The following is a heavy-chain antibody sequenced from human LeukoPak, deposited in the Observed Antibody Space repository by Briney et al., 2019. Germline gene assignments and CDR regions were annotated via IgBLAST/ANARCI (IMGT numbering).Heavy chain of an antibody. CDR1: GFIFSSYE. V-gene: IGHV3-48*03. J-gene: IGHJ4*02. CDR2: ISTTGTTI. CDR3: ARGRRDGYNY. Sequence: PGGSLRLSCEASGFIFSSYEMNWVRQAPGKGLEWVSYISTTGTTIYYSDSVRGRFTISRDNARNSLFLQKSSLRAEDTAVYYCARGRRDGYNYWGQGTLVTVSS. D-gene: IGHD5-24*01.